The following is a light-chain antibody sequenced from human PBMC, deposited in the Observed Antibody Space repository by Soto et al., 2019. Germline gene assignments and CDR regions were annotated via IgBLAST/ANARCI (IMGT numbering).Light chain of an antibody. J-gene: IGKJ4*01. V-gene: IGKV3-15*01. Sequence: EIVMTQSPATLSVSPGVRATLSCRATQSVSTKLAWYQQKPGQAPRLLIYGASTGATGIPARFSGSGSGTEFTLIISSLQSEDFAVYYCQQYSSWPLTVGGGTKVEIK. CDR1: QSVSTK. CDR2: GAS. CDR3: QQYSSWPLT.